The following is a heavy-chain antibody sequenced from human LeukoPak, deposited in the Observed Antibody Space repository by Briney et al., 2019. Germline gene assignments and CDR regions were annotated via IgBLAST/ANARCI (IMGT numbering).Heavy chain of an antibody. D-gene: IGHD3-10*01. Sequence: SETLSLTCTVSGGSISSYYWSWIRQPPGKGLEWIGYIYTSGSTNYNPSLKSRVTISVDTSKNQFSLKLSSVTAADTAVYYCARLRPMVRGRYFDYWGQGTLVTVSS. J-gene: IGHJ4*02. CDR3: ARLRPMVRGRYFDY. V-gene: IGHV4-4*09. CDR1: GGSISSYY. CDR2: IYTSGST.